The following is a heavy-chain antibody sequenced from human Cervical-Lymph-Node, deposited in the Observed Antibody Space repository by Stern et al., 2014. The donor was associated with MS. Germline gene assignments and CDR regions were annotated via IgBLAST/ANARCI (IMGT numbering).Heavy chain of an antibody. CDR1: GFSLNTSGEG. D-gene: IGHD4-17*01. CDR3: AHTTVTFDEAYGLDV. V-gene: IGHV2-5*02. J-gene: IGHJ6*02. Sequence: QVTLKESGPTLVKPTQTLTLTCTFSGFSLNTSGEGVAWIRPPPGKALEWLAVIYWDADERYSPSLNSRLTITKDTSKNQVVLTMANMDPVDTGTYYCAHTTVTFDEAYGLDVWGQGTTVTVSS. CDR2: IYWDADE.